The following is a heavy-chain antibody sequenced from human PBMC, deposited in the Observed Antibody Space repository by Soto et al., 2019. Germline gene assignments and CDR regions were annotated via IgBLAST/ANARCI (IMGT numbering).Heavy chain of an antibody. D-gene: IGHD2-2*01. CDR1: GGTFSSYT. CDR3: ASGDIVVVPAAHDY. J-gene: IGHJ4*02. Sequence: QVQLVQSGAEVKKPGSSVKVSCKASGGTFSSYTISWVRQAPGQGLEWMGRIIPILGIANYAQKFQGRVTITADKSTSTAYMELSSLRSDDTAVYYCASGDIVVVPAAHDYWGQGTLVTVSS. V-gene: IGHV1-69*02. CDR2: IIPILGIA.